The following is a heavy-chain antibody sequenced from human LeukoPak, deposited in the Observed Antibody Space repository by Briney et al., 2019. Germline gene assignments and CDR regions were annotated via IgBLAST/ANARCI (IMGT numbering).Heavy chain of an antibody. J-gene: IGHJ4*02. D-gene: IGHD1-26*01. Sequence: SETLSLTCAVYGDSFSGCYWSWIRQPPGKGLEWIAEINHRGTTHYNPSLKSRVNISADTSKNQFSLHLDSVTAADTAVYYCARSWAGMYYPFYYFDYWGQGTLVSVSS. V-gene: IGHV4-34*01. CDR1: GDSFSGCY. CDR3: ARSWAGMYYPFYYFDY. CDR2: INHRGTT.